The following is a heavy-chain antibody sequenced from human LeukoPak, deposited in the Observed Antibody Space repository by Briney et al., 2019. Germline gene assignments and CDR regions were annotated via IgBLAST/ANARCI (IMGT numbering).Heavy chain of an antibody. D-gene: IGHD1-20*01. V-gene: IGHV3-48*01. CDR1: GFTFSSYS. CDR2: ISSSSRTI. Sequence: GGSLRLSCAASGFTFSSYSMNWVRQAPGKGLEWVSYISSSSRTIYYADSVKGRFTISRDNAKNSLYLQMNSLRAEDTAVYYCARVGDNWNRDAFDIWGQGTMVTVSS. CDR3: ARVGDNWNRDAFDI. J-gene: IGHJ3*02.